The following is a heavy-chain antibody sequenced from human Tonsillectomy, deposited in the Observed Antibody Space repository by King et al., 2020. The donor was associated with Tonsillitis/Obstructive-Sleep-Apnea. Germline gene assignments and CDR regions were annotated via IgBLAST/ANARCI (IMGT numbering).Heavy chain of an antibody. CDR2: ISTYNAYT. CDR3: ASVTSAHSTSAAFDI. Sequence: QLVQSGAEVKKPGASVKVSCKASGYTFTSHGISWVRQAPGQGLEWMGWISTYNAYTNYAQKIQGRVTMTTDTSTNTAYMELRSLRSDDTAVYYCASVTSAHSTSAAFDIWGQGTMVTVSS. D-gene: IGHD6-6*01. J-gene: IGHJ3*02. V-gene: IGHV1-18*01. CDR1: GYTFTSHG.